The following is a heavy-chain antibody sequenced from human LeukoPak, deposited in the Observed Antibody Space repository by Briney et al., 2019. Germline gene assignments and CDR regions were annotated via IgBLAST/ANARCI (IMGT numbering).Heavy chain of an antibody. D-gene: IGHD2-21*02. V-gene: IGHV3-66*01. Sequence: GGSLRLSCAASGFTVSSNYMSWVRQAPGKGLEWVSVIYSGGSTYYADSVKGRFTISRDNSKNTLYLQMNSLRAEDTAMYYCARDVVTALGAFDIWGQGTMVTVSS. J-gene: IGHJ3*02. CDR3: ARDVVTALGAFDI. CDR1: GFTVSSNY. CDR2: IYSGGST.